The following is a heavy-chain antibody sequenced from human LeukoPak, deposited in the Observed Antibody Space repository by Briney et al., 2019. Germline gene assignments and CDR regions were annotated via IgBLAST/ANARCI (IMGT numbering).Heavy chain of an antibody. CDR1: GFTFNRYG. CDR2: ISPGGDIK. V-gene: IGHV3-23*01. Sequence: GGSLRLSCAASGFTFNRYGMNWVRQAPGKGLEWVSGISPGGDIKYYADSVKGRFVISRDNSKNTVYLQMNSLRVDDTARYYCAQDGAWLRFDHWGQGTLVTVSS. CDR3: AQDGAWLRFDH. D-gene: IGHD5-12*01. J-gene: IGHJ4*02.